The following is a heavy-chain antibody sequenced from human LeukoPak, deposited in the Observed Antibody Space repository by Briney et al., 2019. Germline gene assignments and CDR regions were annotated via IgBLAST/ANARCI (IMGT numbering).Heavy chain of an antibody. V-gene: IGHV4-31*03. D-gene: IGHD2-2*01. Sequence: PSETLSLTCTVSGGSISSGGYYWSWIRQHPGKGLEWIGYIYYSGSTYYNPSLKSRVTISVDTSKNQFSLELSSVTAADTAVYYCARDGRYCSSTSCYSQAFIDYYYYMDVWGKGTTVTVSS. CDR3: ARDGRYCSSTSCYSQAFIDYYYYMDV. CDR1: GGSISSGGYY. J-gene: IGHJ6*03. CDR2: IYYSGST.